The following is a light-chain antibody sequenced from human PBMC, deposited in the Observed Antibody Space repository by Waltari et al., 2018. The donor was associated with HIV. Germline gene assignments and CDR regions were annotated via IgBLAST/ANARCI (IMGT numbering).Light chain of an antibody. J-gene: IGKJ2*01. CDR3: QQYGASVT. CDR1: QRVSNNY. V-gene: IGKV3-20*01. Sequence: EIVLTQSPGTLSLSPEDRVTLSCRASQRVSNNYLSWYKHKPGQAPRLLIYGASRKASGIPDRFSGSWSGTDFTLTISRLEPEDVALYYCQQYGASVTFGQGTKLAI. CDR2: GAS.